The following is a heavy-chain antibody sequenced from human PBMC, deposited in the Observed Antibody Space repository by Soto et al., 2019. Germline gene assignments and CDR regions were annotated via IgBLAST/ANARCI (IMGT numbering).Heavy chain of an antibody. Sequence: GASVKVSCKASGYTFSVFYMHGVLQSPGQGLEWMGCINPNSGGTKSAEKFQGRVTMTRDTSISTAYMELSRLTSDDTAVYYCASAAVTGTAGLDFWGQGTQVTVSS. D-gene: IGHD6-19*01. V-gene: IGHV1-2*02. J-gene: IGHJ4*02. CDR1: GYTFSVFY. CDR3: ASAAVTGTAGLDF. CDR2: INPNSGGT.